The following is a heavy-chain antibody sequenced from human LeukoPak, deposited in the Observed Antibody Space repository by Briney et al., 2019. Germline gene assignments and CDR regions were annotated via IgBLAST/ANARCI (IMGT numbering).Heavy chain of an antibody. V-gene: IGHV3-11*06. CDR1: GFTFSDYF. CDR3: AKDYDFWSGYPYGMDV. J-gene: IGHJ6*02. CDR2: ISSSSSSR. D-gene: IGHD3-3*01. Sequence: PGGSLRLSCVASGFTFSDYFMSWLRQAPGKGLEWISYISSSSSSRDYADSVKGRFTISRDNAKSTLYLQMNSLRAEDTAVYYCAKDYDFWSGYPYGMDVWGQGTTVTVSS.